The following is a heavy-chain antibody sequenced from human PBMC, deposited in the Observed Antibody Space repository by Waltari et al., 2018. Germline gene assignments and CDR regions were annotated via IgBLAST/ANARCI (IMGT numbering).Heavy chain of an antibody. V-gene: IGHV3-23*01. Sequence: EVQLLESGGGLVQPGGSLRLSGAAAGRTFRIYAVGVVLQAPGRGMEVVSGIRGSGGSTYYADSVKVRFTISRDNSKNTLYLQMSSLRAEDTAVYYCAKRTTGNYFDYWGQGALVTVSS. CDR1: GRTFRIYA. D-gene: IGHD7-27*01. CDR3: AKRTTGNYFDY. CDR2: IRGSGGST. J-gene: IGHJ4*02.